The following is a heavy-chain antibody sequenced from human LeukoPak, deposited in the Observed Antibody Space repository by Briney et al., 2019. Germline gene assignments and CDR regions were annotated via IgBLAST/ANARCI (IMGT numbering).Heavy chain of an antibody. J-gene: IGHJ4*02. CDR1: GGSFSGYY. D-gene: IGHD6-6*01. CDR2: INHSGST. Sequence: SETLSLTCAVYGGSFSGYYWSWIRQPPGKGLEWIGEINHSGSTNYNPSLKSRVIISVDTSKNQFSLKLRSVTAADTAVYYCARGVELVWSDYWGQGTLVTVSS. CDR3: ARGVELVWSDY. V-gene: IGHV4-34*01.